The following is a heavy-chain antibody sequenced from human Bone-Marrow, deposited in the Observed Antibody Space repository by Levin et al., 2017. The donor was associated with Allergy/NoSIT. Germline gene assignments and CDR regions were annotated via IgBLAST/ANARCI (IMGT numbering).Heavy chain of an antibody. CDR2: IYSGGST. J-gene: IGHJ4*02. CDR3: ATSVFSGSSPFYFDS. D-gene: IGHD3-10*01. V-gene: IGHV3-66*01. Sequence: GGSLRLSCAASGFTVSSNYMSWVRQAPGKGLEWVSVIYSGGSTYYAASVKGRFTISRDTSKNTLSLQMNSLRAEDTAVYYCATSVFSGSSPFYFDSWGQGTLVTVSS. CDR1: GFTVSSNY.